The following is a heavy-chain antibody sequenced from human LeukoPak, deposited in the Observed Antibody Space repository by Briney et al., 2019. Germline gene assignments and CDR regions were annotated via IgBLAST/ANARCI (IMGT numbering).Heavy chain of an antibody. CDR3: ARHGLYCSGGSCYPTTCYFDY. CDR2: IYYSGST. D-gene: IGHD2-15*01. CDR1: GGSISSSSYY. V-gene: IGHV4-39*01. Sequence: LSETLSLTCTVSGGSISSSSYYWGWIRQPPGKGLEWIGSIYYSGSTYYNPSLKSRVTISVDTSKNQFSLKLSSVTAADTAVYCCARHGLYCSGGSCYPTTCYFDYWGQGTLVTVSS. J-gene: IGHJ4*02.